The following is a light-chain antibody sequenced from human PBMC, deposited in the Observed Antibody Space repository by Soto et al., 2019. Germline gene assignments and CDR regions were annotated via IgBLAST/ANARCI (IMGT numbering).Light chain of an antibody. CDR2: HAS. CDR3: QQYGSAPPT. J-gene: IGKJ3*01. Sequence: EIVLTQSPGTLPLSPGERATLSCRASESIDNNFLAWYQQKPGQAPRFLIYHASSRATGIPNRFSGSGSGTDFTLTISRLEPEDFAVYYCQQYGSAPPTFGPGTKVDVK. V-gene: IGKV3-20*01. CDR1: ESIDNNF.